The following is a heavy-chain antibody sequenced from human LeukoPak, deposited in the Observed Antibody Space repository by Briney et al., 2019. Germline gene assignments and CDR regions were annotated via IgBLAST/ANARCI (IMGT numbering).Heavy chain of an antibody. CDR1: GFTVSSNY. J-gene: IGHJ4*02. CDR3: ARGGSHFYFDY. D-gene: IGHD1-26*01. V-gene: IGHV3-53*01. CDR2: IYSGGST. Sequence: PGGPLRLSCAASGFTVSSNYMSWVRQAPGKGLEWVSVIYSGGSTYYADSVKGRFTISRGDSKNTLYLQMNSLRAEDTAVYYCARGGSHFYFDYWGQGTLVTVSS.